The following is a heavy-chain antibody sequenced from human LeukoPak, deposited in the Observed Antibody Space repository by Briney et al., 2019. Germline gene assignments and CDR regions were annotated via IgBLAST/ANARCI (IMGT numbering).Heavy chain of an antibody. J-gene: IGHJ5*02. CDR3: ARDLDGDYVVSWFDP. CDR1: SLTLSSYL. D-gene: IGHD4-17*01. Sequence: EWALRLSCASSSLTLSSYLMHSVRQAPVQLLLWLIRINSDGSSTSYADSVKGRFTISRDNAKNTLYLQMNSLRAEDTAVYYCARDLDGDYVVSWFDPWGQGTLVTVSS. CDR2: INSDGSST. V-gene: IGHV3-74*01.